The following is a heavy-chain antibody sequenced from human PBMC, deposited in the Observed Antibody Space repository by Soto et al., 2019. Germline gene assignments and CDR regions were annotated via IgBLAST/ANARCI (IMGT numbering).Heavy chain of an antibody. CDR1: GSIFTGYG. J-gene: IGHJ4*02. CDR2: IWFDGSNK. V-gene: IGHV3-33*01. Sequence: QVHLVKSGGGVAQPARSLRLSCAASGSIFTGYGMHWVRQAPGKGLERVAGIWFDGSNKYYADSVKGRFTISRDNSKHMLYLQMNSLRVEETAVYYCARDGIGGMTFRGYIDYWGQGTLVTVSS. CDR3: ARDGIGGMTFRGYIDY. D-gene: IGHD1-1*01.